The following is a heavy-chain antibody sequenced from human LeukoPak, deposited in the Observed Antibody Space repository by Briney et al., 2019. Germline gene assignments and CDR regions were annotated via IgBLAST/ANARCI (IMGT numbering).Heavy chain of an antibody. CDR3: AREGRTRIAAAGTLWFDP. CDR2: ISSSGSTI. D-gene: IGHD6-13*01. J-gene: IGHJ5*02. V-gene: IGHV3-11*01. Sequence: PGGSLRLSCAASGFTFSDYYMSWTRQAPGKGLEWVSYISSSGSTIYYADSVKGRFTISRDNAKNSLYLQMNSLRAEDTAVYYCAREGRTRIAAAGTLWFDPWGQGTLVTVSS. CDR1: GFTFSDYY.